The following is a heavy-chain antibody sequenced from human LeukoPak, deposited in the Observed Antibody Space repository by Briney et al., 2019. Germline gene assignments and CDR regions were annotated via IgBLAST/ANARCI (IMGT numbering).Heavy chain of an antibody. CDR2: INHSGST. Sequence: SETLSLTCAVYGGPFSGYYWSWIRQPPGKGLEWIGEINHSGSTNYNPSLKSRVTISVDTSKNQFSLKLSSVTAADTAVYYCARDPNYYGSGSYRNFDYWGQGTLVTVSS. D-gene: IGHD3-10*01. CDR3: ARDPNYYGSGSYRNFDY. V-gene: IGHV4-34*01. CDR1: GGPFSGYY. J-gene: IGHJ4*02.